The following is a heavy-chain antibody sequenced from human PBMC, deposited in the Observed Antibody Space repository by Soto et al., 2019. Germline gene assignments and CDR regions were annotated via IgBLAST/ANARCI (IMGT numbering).Heavy chain of an antibody. J-gene: IGHJ6*02. V-gene: IGHV3-30*18. Sequence: GGSLILSCAASGFTFSSYGMHWVRQAPGKGLEWVAVISYDGSNKYYADSVKGRFTISRDNSKNTLYLQMNSLRAEDTAVYYCAKSPDWSSTSCYRYGMDVWGQGNTVTV. CDR2: ISYDGSNK. CDR3: AKSPDWSSTSCYRYGMDV. D-gene: IGHD2-2*01. CDR1: GFTFSSYG.